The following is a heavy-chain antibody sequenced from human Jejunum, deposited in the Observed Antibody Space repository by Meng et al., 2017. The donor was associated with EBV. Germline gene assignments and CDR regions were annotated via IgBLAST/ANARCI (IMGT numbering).Heavy chain of an antibody. CDR1: GYTFTSSG. CDR3: ARVRPGGGWFDP. J-gene: IGHJ5*02. D-gene: IGHD2-8*02. Sequence: VQWWQSGSELKKPGASVKVSCKAAGYTFTSSGINWVRQAPGQGLEWMGWINTNTGYPTYAQDFTGRFVFSLDTSVSTAYLQITSLSTEDNAVYYCARVRPGGGWFDPWGQGTLVTVSS. CDR2: INTNTGYP. V-gene: IGHV7-4-1*02.